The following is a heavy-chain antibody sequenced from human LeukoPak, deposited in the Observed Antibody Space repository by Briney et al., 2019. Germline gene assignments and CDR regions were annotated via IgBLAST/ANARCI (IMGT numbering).Heavy chain of an antibody. D-gene: IGHD6-13*01. V-gene: IGHV1-2*02. CDR3: ARSRIAAAGSFDY. Sequence: GASVKVSCKASGYTFTRYYMHWVRQAPGQGLEWMGWINPNSGGTNYAQKFQGRVTMTRDTSISTAYMELSRLRSDDTAVYYCARSRIAAAGSFDYWGQGTLVTVSS. J-gene: IGHJ4*02. CDR1: GYTFTRYY. CDR2: INPNSGGT.